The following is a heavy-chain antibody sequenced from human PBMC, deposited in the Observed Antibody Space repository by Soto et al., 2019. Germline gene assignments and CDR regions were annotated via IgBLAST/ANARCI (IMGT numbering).Heavy chain of an antibody. CDR1: GGSINSDNW. D-gene: IGHD3-3*01. Sequence: QVQLQESGPGLVKASGTLSLTCAVSGGSINSDNWWSWVRQAPGKGLEWIGEIYHSGSTNYTPYLKSRVSYSVDKSKKQFSLELRSVTAADTAVYYCATRRFLEWLGSMDVWGQGTTVTVSS. CDR3: ATRRFLEWLGSMDV. CDR2: IYHSGST. J-gene: IGHJ6*02. V-gene: IGHV4-4*02.